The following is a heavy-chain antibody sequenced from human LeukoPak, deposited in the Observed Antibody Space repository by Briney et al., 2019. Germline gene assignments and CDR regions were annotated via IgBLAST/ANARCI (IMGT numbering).Heavy chain of an antibody. CDR3: ARDWGVGGRPGYMDV. J-gene: IGHJ6*03. D-gene: IGHD6-6*01. Sequence: SETLSLTCTVSGGSISSFYWSWIRLPAGKGLEWIGRRFTSGSTNYNPSLKSRVTMSVDTSKNQVSLKLSSVTAADTAVYFCARDWGVGGRPGYMDVWGKGTTVTVSS. V-gene: IGHV4-4*07. CDR2: RFTSGST. CDR1: GGSISSFY.